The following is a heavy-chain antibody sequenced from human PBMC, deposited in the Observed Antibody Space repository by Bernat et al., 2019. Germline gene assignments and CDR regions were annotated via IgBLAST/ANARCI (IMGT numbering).Heavy chain of an antibody. CDR3: VGGVTTGY. Sequence: QVQLVQSGAEVKKPGASVKVSCKASGYTFTSYAMHWVRQAPGQRPEWMGWINTGNGNTKYLQNFQGRVTITRDTAASTAYMELGSLRSEGTAIYYCVGGVTTGYWGQGTLVTVSS. D-gene: IGHD4-17*01. CDR1: GYTFTSYA. J-gene: IGHJ4*02. V-gene: IGHV1-3*04. CDR2: INTGNGNT.